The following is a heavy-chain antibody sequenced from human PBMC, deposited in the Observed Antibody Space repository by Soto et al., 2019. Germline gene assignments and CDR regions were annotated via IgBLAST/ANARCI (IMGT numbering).Heavy chain of an antibody. CDR1: GFTFSSYA. CDR3: AKDGAYYYDSSGYPFDY. CDR2: ISGSGGST. Sequence: GGSLRLSCAASGFTFSSYAMSWVRQAPGKGLEWVSAISGSGGSTYYADSVKGRFTISRDNSKNTLYLQMNSLRAEDTAVYDCAKDGAYYYDSSGYPFDYWGQGTLVTVSS. D-gene: IGHD3-22*01. V-gene: IGHV3-23*01. J-gene: IGHJ4*02.